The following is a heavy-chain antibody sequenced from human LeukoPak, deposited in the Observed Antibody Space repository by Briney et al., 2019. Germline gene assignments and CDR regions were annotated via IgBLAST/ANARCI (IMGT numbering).Heavy chain of an antibody. CDR1: GGTFSSYA. CDR3: ARLLTTYYYDSSGYWASDAFDI. Sequence: ASVKVSCTASGGTFSSYAISWVRQAPGQGLEWMGGIIPIFGTANYAQKFQGRVTITADESTSTAYMELSSLRSEDTAVYYCARLLTTYYYDSSGYWASDAFDIWGQGTMVTVSS. V-gene: IGHV1-69*13. CDR2: IIPIFGTA. J-gene: IGHJ3*02. D-gene: IGHD3-22*01.